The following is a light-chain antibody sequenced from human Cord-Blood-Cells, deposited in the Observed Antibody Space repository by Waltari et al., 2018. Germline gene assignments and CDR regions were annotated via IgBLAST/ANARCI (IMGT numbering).Light chain of an antibody. J-gene: IGLJ3*02. Sequence: SYELTQPSSVSVSPGQTARITCSGEVLAKKYARCLQQQPGQAPVLVIYKDSERTSGIAARFSGSISATPVTLTIRGAQVEDEADYYCYSAADNNRVFGGGTKLTVL. CDR2: KDS. V-gene: IGLV3-27*01. CDR3: YSAADNNRV. CDR1: VLAKKY.